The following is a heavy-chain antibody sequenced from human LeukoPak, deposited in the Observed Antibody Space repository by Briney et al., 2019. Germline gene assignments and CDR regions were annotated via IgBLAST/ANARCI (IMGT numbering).Heavy chain of an antibody. CDR3: ARGFSTVTTD. V-gene: IGHV3-74*01. CDR2: INSDGSIT. J-gene: IGHJ4*02. CDR1: GFTFSRHC. D-gene: IGHD4-17*01. Sequence: GGSLRLSCAASGFTFSRHCMHWVRQAPGKGLVWVSGINSDGSITTYADSVKGRFTISRDDAKNTMYLQMNSLRAEDTAVYYCARGFSTVTTDWGQGTLVTVSS.